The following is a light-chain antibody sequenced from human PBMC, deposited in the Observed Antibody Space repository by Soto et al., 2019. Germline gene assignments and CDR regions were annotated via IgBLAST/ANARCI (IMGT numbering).Light chain of an antibody. J-gene: IGKJ3*01. V-gene: IGKV3-11*01. Sequence: EIVLTQSPATLSLSPGERATLSCRASQSISSQLAWYQQKSDQAPRLLIYDASNRATGVPARFSGSGSGPDFTLTISSLEPEDFAVYYCQLRSNWPPLFTFGPGTKVDIK. CDR1: QSISSQ. CDR2: DAS. CDR3: QLRSNWPPLFT.